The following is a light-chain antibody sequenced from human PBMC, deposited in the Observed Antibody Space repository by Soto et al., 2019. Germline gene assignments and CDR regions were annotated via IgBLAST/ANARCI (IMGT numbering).Light chain of an antibody. CDR1: QDISNY. J-gene: IGKJ4*01. CDR3: QQYDNLPGLT. CDR2: DAS. V-gene: IGKV1-33*01. Sequence: DIQMTQSPSSLSASVGDRVTITCQAIQDISNYLNWYQQKPGKVPKLLIYDASNLETGVPSRFSGSGSGTDFTFTISSLQPEDIATYYCQQYDNLPGLTFGGGTKVEIK.